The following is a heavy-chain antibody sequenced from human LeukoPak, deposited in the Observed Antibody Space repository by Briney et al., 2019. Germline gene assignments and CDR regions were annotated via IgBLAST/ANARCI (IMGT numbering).Heavy chain of an antibody. CDR3: ARVSSMGAVYYFDY. Sequence: GGSLRLSCAASGFTFSSYSMNWVRQAPGKGLEWVSSISSSSSYIYYADSVKGRFTISRDNAKNSLYLQMNSLRAEDTAVYYCARVSSMGAVYYFDYWGQGTLVTASS. V-gene: IGHV3-21*01. CDR1: GFTFSSYS. D-gene: IGHD1-26*01. J-gene: IGHJ4*02. CDR2: ISSSSSYI.